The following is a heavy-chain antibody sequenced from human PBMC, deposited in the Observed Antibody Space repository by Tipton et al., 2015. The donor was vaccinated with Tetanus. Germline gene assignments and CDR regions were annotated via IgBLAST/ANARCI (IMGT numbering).Heavy chain of an antibody. Sequence: QLVQSGAEVKKPGSSVKVSCKVSGGTFSSYAISWVRQAPGQGLEWMGGIIPLFRTKNYAQKFQGRVTITADESTNTAFMELSSLRSEDTAVYYGARAPNLISRAYDYWGQGTQITVSS. V-gene: IGHV1-69*01. CDR3: ARAPNLISRAYDY. J-gene: IGHJ4*02. D-gene: IGHD1-14*01. CDR1: GGTFSSYA. CDR2: IIPLFRTK.